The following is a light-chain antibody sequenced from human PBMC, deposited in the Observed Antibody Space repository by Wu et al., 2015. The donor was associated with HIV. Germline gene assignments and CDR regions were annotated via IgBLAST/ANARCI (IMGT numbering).Light chain of an antibody. CDR2: GAS. J-gene: IGKJ3*01. V-gene: IGKV3-20*01. CDR3: QQYGSSPT. Sequence: EIVMTQSPATLSVSPGERATLSCRASQSISSDLAWYQQKPGQAPSLLIYGASSRATGIPDRFSGSGSGTDFTLTISRLEPEDFALYYCQQYGSSPTFGPGTKVDIK. CDR1: QSISSD.